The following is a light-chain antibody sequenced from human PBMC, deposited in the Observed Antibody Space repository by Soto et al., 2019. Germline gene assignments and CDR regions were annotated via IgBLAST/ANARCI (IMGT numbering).Light chain of an antibody. Sequence: EIVLTQSPGLLSLSPGEGATLSCRASQSVVTYLAWYKQKPGQSPSLLIYDASNRAPGVPARFSGSGSGTDFTLTISSLEPEDVAVYYCQQRAAWPHTFGGGTKVEI. CDR2: DAS. CDR3: QQRAAWPHT. V-gene: IGKV3-11*01. J-gene: IGKJ4*01. CDR1: QSVVTY.